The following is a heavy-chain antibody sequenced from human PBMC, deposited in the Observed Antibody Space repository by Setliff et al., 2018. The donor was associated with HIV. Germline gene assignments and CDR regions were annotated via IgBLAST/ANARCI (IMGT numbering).Heavy chain of an antibody. CDR3: ARGEHFWSGYYPGPSYDY. J-gene: IGHJ4*02. CDR2: ISWNSGSV. CDR1: GFTFRDYS. V-gene: IGHV3-9*01. Sequence: GGSLRLSCAAAGFTFRDYSMHWVRQVPGKGPEWVATISWNSGSVAYADSVKGRFAISRDNSKNSLYLQMNSLRAEDTAVYYCARGEHFWSGYYPGPSYDYWGQGTLVTVSS. D-gene: IGHD3-3*02.